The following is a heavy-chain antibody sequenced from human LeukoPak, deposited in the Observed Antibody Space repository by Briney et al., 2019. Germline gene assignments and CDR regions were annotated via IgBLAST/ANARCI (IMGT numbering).Heavy chain of an antibody. CDR2: IKQDGSEK. V-gene: IGHV3-7*01. D-gene: IGHD3-22*01. CDR3: ARDTDLYDSSGYYLIYYFDY. CDR1: GFTFSSYW. Sequence: PGGSLRLSCAASGFTFSSYWMSWVRQAPGKGLEWVANIKQDGSEKYYVDSVKGRFTISRDNAKNSLYLQMNSLRAEDTAVYYCARDTDLYDSSGYYLIYYFDYWGQGTLVTVSS. J-gene: IGHJ4*02.